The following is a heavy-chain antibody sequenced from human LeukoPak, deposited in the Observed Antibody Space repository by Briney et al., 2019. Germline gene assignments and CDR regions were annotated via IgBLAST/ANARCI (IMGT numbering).Heavy chain of an antibody. Sequence: ASVKVSCKVSGYTLTELSMHWVRQAPGKGLEWMGGFDPEDGETIYAQKFQGRVTMTEDTSTDTAYLELNSLRSDDTAVYYCAKSPGYRTNWQLGECYFDYWGQGSLVTVSS. CDR3: AKSPGYRTNWQLGECYFDY. CDR1: GYTLTELS. D-gene: IGHD6-13*01. V-gene: IGHV1-24*01. CDR2: FDPEDGET. J-gene: IGHJ4*02.